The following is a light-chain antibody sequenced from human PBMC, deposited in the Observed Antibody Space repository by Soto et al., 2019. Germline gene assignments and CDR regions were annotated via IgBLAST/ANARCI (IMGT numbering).Light chain of an antibody. J-gene: IGKJ4*01. CDR3: MQALQTPKT. Sequence: DIVMTQSPLSLPVTPGEPASISCRSSQSLLHSNGYNYLDWYLQKPGQSPQLLIYLDSNRASGVPDRFSGSGSGTDFTLKISRVEAEDVGVYYCMQALQTPKTFGGGTKVEIK. CDR2: LDS. CDR1: QSLLHSNGYNY. V-gene: IGKV2-28*01.